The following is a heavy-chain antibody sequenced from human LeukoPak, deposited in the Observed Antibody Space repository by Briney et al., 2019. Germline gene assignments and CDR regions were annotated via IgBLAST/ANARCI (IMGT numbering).Heavy chain of an antibody. J-gene: IGHJ4*02. D-gene: IGHD5-18*01. CDR2: VIPIFGTA. CDR3: ASGGYSYGHHY. Sequence: ASVKVSCKASGGTFSSYAISWVRQAPGQGLEWMGGVIPIFGTANYAQKFQGRVTITADESTSTAYMELSSLRSEDTAVYYCASGGYSYGHHYWGQGTLVTVSS. CDR1: GGTFSSYA. V-gene: IGHV1-69*01.